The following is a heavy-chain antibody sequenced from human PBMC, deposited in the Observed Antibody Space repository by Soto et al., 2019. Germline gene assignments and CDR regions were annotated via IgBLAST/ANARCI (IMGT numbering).Heavy chain of an antibody. Sequence: PSETLSLTCSVSGGSIASVGSYWSWIRQLPGKGLEWIGYIYYSGSTYYNPSLNSRVAISVDMSNNQFSLNLSSVTAADTAVYYCAREWRLRLGDLGGMFDYWGQGIQVTVSS. D-gene: IGHD3-16*01. V-gene: IGHV4-31*03. CDR1: GGSIASVGSY. CDR3: AREWRLRLGDLGGMFDY. CDR2: IYYSGST. J-gene: IGHJ4*02.